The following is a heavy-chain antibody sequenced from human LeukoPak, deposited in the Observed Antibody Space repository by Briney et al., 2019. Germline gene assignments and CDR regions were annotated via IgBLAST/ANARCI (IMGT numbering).Heavy chain of an antibody. CDR3: ARSLYYYDSSGYTDY. CDR1: GFTFSSYA. D-gene: IGHD3-22*01. Sequence: GGSLRLSCAASGFTFSSYAMHRVRQAPGKGLEYVSAISSNGGSTYYANSVKGRFTISRDNSKNTLYLQMGSLRAEDMAVYYCARSLYYYDSSGYTDYWGQGTLVTVSS. J-gene: IGHJ4*02. CDR2: ISSNGGST. V-gene: IGHV3-64*01.